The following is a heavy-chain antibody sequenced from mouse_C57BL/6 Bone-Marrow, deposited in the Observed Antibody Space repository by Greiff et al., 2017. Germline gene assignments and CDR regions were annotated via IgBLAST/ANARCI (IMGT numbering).Heavy chain of an antibody. CDR3: ARHYDGRRHYFDY. CDR1: GYTFTSYW. J-gene: IGHJ2*01. CDR2: IHPNSGST. D-gene: IGHD1-1*01. V-gene: IGHV1-64*01. Sequence: QVQLQQPGAELVKPGASVKLSCKASGYTFTSYWMHWVKQRPGQGLEWIGMIHPNSGSTNYNEKFKSKATLTVDKSSSTAYMQLSSLTSEDSAVYYGARHYDGRRHYFDYWGQGTTLTVSS.